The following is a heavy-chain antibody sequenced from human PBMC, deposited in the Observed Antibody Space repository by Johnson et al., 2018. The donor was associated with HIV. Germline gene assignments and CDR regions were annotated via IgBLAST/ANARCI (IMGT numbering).Heavy chain of an antibody. J-gene: IGHJ3*02. V-gene: IGHV3-66*02. CDR1: GFTVSSNY. CDR3: ARGPPMMVVVFGAFHI. CDR2: IKSESDGGTT. Sequence: MLLVESVGGLVQPGGSLRLSCAASGFTVSSNYMSWVRQAPGKGLEWVGRIKSESDGGTTDYADSVKGRFTISRDNSKNTLYLQMNSLRAEETAVYYCARGPPMMVVVFGAFHIWGQGTMVTVSS. D-gene: IGHD3-22*01.